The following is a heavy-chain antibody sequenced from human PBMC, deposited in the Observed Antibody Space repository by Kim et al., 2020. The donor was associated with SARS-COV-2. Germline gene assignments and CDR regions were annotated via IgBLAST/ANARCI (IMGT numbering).Heavy chain of an antibody. CDR3: ARVGSGYYSYWYFDL. CDR1: GFTFSDYY. Sequence: GGSLRLSCAASGFTFSDYYMSWIRQAPGKGLEWLSYISGSGSTIYYADSVKGRFTISRDNAKNSLYLQMNSLRAEDTAVYYCARVGSGYYSYWYFDLWGRGTLVTVSS. D-gene: IGHD3-22*01. CDR2: ISGSGSTI. V-gene: IGHV3-11*01. J-gene: IGHJ2*01.